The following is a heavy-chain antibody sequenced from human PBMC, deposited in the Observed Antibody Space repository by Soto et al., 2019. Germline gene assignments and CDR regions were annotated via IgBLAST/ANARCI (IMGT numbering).Heavy chain of an antibody. CDR1: GYTFTSYA. CDR3: ATSGSTGWFLDY. J-gene: IGHJ4*02. Sequence: QVHLVQSGAEVKKPGASVKVSCKASGYTFTSYAMHWVRQAPGQRLEWMGWINAGSGNTKYSQKFQGRVAISRDTSASTAYMELSSLRSEDTAVYYCATSGSTGWFLDYWGQGTLVTVAS. V-gene: IGHV1-3*01. CDR2: INAGSGNT. D-gene: IGHD6-19*01.